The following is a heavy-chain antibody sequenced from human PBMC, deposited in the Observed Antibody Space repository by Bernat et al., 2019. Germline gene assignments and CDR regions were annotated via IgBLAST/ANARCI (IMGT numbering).Heavy chain of an antibody. CDR1: GFTFSSYG. D-gene: IGHD5-12*01. Sequence: QVQLVESGGGVVQPGRSLRLSCAASGFTFSSYGMHWVRQAPGKGLEWVAVISYDGSNKYYADSVKGRFTISRDNSKNTLYLQMNSLRAEDTAVYYWAIDFCRGYDTGGGYYYYGMDVWGQGTTVTVSS. J-gene: IGHJ6*02. V-gene: IGHV3-30*03. CDR3: AIDFCRGYDTGGGYYYYGMDV. CDR2: ISYDGSNK.